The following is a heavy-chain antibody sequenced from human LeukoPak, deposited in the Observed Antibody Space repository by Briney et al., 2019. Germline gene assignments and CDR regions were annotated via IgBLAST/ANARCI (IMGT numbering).Heavy chain of an antibody. CDR2: ISSSSSYI. J-gene: IGHJ4*02. CDR3: ARMTAMDFYFDY. D-gene: IGHD5-18*01. V-gene: IGHV3-21*01. CDR1: GFTFSSYS. Sequence: GGSLRLSCAASGFTFSSYSMNWVRQAPGKGLEWVSSISSSSSYIYYADSVKGRFTISRDNAKNSLYLQMNSLRAEDTAVYYCARMTAMDFYFDYWAREPWSPSPQ.